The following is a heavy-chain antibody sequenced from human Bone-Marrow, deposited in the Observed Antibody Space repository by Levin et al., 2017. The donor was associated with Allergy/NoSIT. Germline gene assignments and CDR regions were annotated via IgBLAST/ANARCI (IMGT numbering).Heavy chain of an antibody. V-gene: IGHV3-23*01. J-gene: IGHJ6*02. CDR1: GFTFSSYA. Sequence: GGSLRLSCAASGFTFSSYAMSWVRQAPGKGLEWVSAISGSGGSTYYADSVKGRFTISRDNSKNTLYLQMNSLRAEDTAVYYCAKSDILTEYYYYYGMDVWGQGTTVTVSS. CDR2: ISGSGGST. CDR3: AKSDILTEYYYYYGMDV. D-gene: IGHD3-9*01.